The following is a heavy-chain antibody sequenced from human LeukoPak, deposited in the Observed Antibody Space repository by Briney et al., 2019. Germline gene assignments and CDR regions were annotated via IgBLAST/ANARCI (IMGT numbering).Heavy chain of an antibody. CDR3: ARDRDWAVDY. D-gene: IGHD2-21*02. Sequence: GASVKVSCKGSGYTFNSYHMHWVRQAPGQGLEWMGIIKASGRTTSYAQKFQGRVTMTRDMSTSTVYMELSSLTSEDTAVYYCARDRDWAVDYWGQGTPVTVSS. V-gene: IGHV1-46*02. CDR1: GYTFNSYH. J-gene: IGHJ4*02. CDR2: IKASGRTT.